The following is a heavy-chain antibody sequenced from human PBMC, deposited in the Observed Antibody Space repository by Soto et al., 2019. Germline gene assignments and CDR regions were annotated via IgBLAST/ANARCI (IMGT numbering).Heavy chain of an antibody. J-gene: IGHJ6*02. CDR3: AKRLGYCSSTSCYNYYGMDV. CDR2: ISYDGSNK. Sequence: QVQLVESGGGVVQPGRSLRLSCAASGFTFSSYGMHWVRQAPGKGLEWVAVISYDGSNKYYADSVKGRFTISRDNSKNTLYLQMNSLRAEDTAVYYCAKRLGYCSSTSCYNYYGMDVWGQGTTVTVSS. D-gene: IGHD2-2*02. V-gene: IGHV3-30*18. CDR1: GFTFSSYG.